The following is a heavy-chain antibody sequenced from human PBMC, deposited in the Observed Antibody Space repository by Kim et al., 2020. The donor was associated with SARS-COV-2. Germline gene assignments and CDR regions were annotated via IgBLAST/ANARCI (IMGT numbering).Heavy chain of an antibody. Sequence: AASVKGRFTISRDNAKNALYLQMNSLRAEDTAVYYCAREPSFGVADRVDYWGQGTLVTVSS. V-gene: IGHV3-21*01. CDR3: AREPSFGVADRVDY. D-gene: IGHD3-3*01. J-gene: IGHJ4*02.